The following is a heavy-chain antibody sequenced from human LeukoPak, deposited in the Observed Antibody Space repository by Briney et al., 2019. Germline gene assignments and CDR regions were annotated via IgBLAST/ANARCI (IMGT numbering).Heavy chain of an antibody. CDR1: GYTFTTYA. Sequence: ASVKVSCKASGYTFTTYAMHWVRQAPGQRLEWMGWINAGNGNTKYSQKFQGRVTITRDTSASTAYMELSSLRSEDTAVYYCARDPYYYDSSGYYWVLKIDYWGQGTLVTVSS. CDR3: ARDPYYYDSSGYYWVLKIDY. D-gene: IGHD3-22*01. J-gene: IGHJ4*02. CDR2: INAGNGNT. V-gene: IGHV1-3*01.